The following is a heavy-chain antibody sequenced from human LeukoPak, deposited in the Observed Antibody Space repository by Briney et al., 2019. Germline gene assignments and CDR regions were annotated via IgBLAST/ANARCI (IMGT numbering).Heavy chain of an antibody. V-gene: IGHV4-38-2*02. Sequence: PSETLSLTCTVSGYSISSGYYWGWIRQPPGKGLEWIGSIYHSGSTYYNPSLKSRVTISVDMSKNQFSLKLSSVTAADTAVYYCARVYSGSYFDYWGQGTLVTVSS. CDR3: ARVYSGSYFDY. D-gene: IGHD1-26*01. CDR1: GYSISSGYY. J-gene: IGHJ4*02. CDR2: IYHSGST.